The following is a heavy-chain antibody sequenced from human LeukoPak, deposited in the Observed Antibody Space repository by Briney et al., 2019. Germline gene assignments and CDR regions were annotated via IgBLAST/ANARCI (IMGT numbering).Heavy chain of an antibody. CDR1: NATISRYF. D-gene: IGHD6-13*01. CDR3: ARVEAAAFFL. Sequence: PSETLSLTCSVFNATISRYFWSWVRQPPGKGLEWIGSIYHSGSTYYNPSLKSRVTVSVDTSKNQFSLKLSSVTAADTAVYYCARVEAAAFFLWGQGTLVTVSS. V-gene: IGHV4-59*12. J-gene: IGHJ4*02. CDR2: IYHSGST.